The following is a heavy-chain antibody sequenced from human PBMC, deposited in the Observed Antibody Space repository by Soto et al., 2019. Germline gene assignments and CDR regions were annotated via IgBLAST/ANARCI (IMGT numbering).Heavy chain of an antibody. CDR1: GGSFSGYY. CDR3: ARGLRPRAFDI. J-gene: IGHJ3*02. CDR2: INHSGST. V-gene: IGHV4-34*01. Sequence: QVQLQQWGAGLLKPSETLSLTCAVYGGSFSGYYCSWIRQPPGKGLAWIGEINHSGSTNYNPSLTSRVTISVDTVKNQFSVKLSSVTAAETGVYSCARGLRPRAFDIWGQGTMVTVSS.